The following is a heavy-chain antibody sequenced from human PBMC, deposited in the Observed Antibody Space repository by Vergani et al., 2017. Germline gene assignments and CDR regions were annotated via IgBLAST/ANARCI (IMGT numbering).Heavy chain of an antibody. Sequence: EVQLVESGGGLVQPGGSLRLSCAASGFTFSSYWMSWVRQAPGKGLEWVANIKQDGSEKYYVDSVKGRFTISRDNAKNSLYLQMNSLRAEDTAVYYCARGPPPYYYDSSGYYIGDAFDIWGQGTMVTVSS. CDR1: GFTFSSYW. V-gene: IGHV3-7*01. D-gene: IGHD3-22*01. CDR2: IKQDGSEK. J-gene: IGHJ3*02. CDR3: ARGPPPYYYDSSGYYIGDAFDI.